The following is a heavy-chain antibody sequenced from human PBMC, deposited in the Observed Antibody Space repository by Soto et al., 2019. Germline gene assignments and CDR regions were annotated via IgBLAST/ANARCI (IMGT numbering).Heavy chain of an antibody. V-gene: IGHV4-59*01. Sequence: SETLSLTCTVSGGPISNYYWSWIRQPPGKGPEWIGYIYYSGSTKYNPSLKSRVSMSVDTSKNQFFLNLRPVSAADTAVYYCARDIYNSDLGYWGQGALVTVSP. CDR1: GGPISNYY. CDR3: ARDIYNSDLGY. D-gene: IGHD1-1*01. J-gene: IGHJ4*02. CDR2: IYYSGST.